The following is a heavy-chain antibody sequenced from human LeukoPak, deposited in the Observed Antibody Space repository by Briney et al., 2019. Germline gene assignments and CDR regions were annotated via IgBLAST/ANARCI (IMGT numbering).Heavy chain of an antibody. Sequence: GGSLRLSCAASGFTFSSYAMSWVRQAPGKGLEWVSAISGSGGSTYYADSVKGRFTISRDNSKNTLYLQMNSLRAEDTAVYYCGRLTVPGNYYYYYGMDVWGQGTTVTVSS. CDR3: GRLTVPGNYYYYYGMDV. D-gene: IGHD4-11*01. V-gene: IGHV3-23*01. CDR2: ISGSGGST. CDR1: GFTFSSYA. J-gene: IGHJ6*02.